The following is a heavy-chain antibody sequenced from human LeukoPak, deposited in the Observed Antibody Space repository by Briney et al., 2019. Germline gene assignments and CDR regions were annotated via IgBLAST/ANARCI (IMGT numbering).Heavy chain of an antibody. J-gene: IGHJ4*02. CDR3: ARDKAGICTNGVCNTFDY. CDR1: GFTFSSYA. CDR2: ISYDGSNK. Sequence: GGSLRLSCAASGFTFSSYAMHWVRQAPGKGLEWVAVISYDGSNKYYADSVKGRYTISRDNSKNTLYLQMNSLRAEDTAVYYCARDKAGICTNGVCNTFDYWGQGTLVTVSS. D-gene: IGHD2-8*01. V-gene: IGHV3-30-3*01.